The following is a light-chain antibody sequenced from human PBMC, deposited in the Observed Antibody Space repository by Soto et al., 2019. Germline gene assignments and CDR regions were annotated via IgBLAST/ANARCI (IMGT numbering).Light chain of an antibody. J-gene: IGKJ2*01. CDR3: IQATQFPYT. CDR2: EIS. V-gene: IGKV2-24*01. Sequence: DIVMTQTPLSSPVTLGQPASISCRSSQGLVHSDGNTYLSWLQQRPGQPPRLLIYEISNRFSGVPDRFSGSGAGTDFTLKISRVEAEDVGIYYFIQATQFPYTFGQGTKLEIK. CDR1: QGLVHSDGNTY.